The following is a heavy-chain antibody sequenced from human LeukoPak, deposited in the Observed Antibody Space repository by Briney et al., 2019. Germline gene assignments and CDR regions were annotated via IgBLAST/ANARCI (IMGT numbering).Heavy chain of an antibody. D-gene: IGHD2-15*01. CDR1: GFTFSSYA. CDR3: ATLGQRYCSGGSCYTSGSSDY. CDR2: ISGSGGST. J-gene: IGHJ4*02. V-gene: IGHV3-23*01. Sequence: GGSLRLSCAASGFTFSSYAMSWDRQAPGKGLEWVSAISGSGGSTYYADSVKGRFTISRDNSKNTLYLQMNSLRAEDTAVYYCATLGQRYCSGGSCYTSGSSDYWGQGTLVTVSS.